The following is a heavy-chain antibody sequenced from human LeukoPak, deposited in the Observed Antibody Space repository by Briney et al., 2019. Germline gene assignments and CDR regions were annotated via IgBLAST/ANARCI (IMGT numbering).Heavy chain of an antibody. D-gene: IGHD2-2*02. J-gene: IGHJ4*02. V-gene: IGHV1-2*02. CDR2: INPNSGRT. Sequence: ASVKVSCKAYGYNLIDYYIHWVRQAPGQGLEWMGWINPNSGRTEYAQKFQGRVTMTRDTSINTAYMDLSRLRSDDTAVYYCARVAGYCSTNSRYTRGFEYWGQGTLVTVSS. CDR3: ARVAGYCSTNSRYTRGFEY. CDR1: GYNLIDYY.